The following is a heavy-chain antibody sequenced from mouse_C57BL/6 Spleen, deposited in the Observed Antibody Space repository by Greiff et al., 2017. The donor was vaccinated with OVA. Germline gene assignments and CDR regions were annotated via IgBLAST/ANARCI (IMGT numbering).Heavy chain of an antibody. J-gene: IGHJ4*01. CDR2: ISYDGSN. D-gene: IGHD3-2*02. CDR3: AETAQATLYYYAMDY. Sequence: ESGPGLVKPSQSLSLTCSVTGYSITSGYYWNWIRQFPGNKLEWMGYISYDGSNNYNPSLKNRISITRDTSKNQFFLKLNSVTTEDTATYYCAETAQATLYYYAMDYWGQGTSVTVSS. V-gene: IGHV3-6*01. CDR1: GYSITSGYY.